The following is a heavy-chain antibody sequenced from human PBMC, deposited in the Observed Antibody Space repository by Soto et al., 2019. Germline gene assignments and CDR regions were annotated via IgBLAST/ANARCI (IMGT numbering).Heavy chain of an antibody. CDR3: ARWVVAAQYSYGLDV. CDR2: IYYTGST. J-gene: IGHJ6*02. CDR1: GGSISSGAYY. V-gene: IGHV4-30-4*01. Sequence: SQTLSLTCTVSGGSISSGAYYWSWIRQTPGKGLEWIGYIYYTGSTYYNPSLKSRVTISVDTSKNQFSLKLSSVTAADTAVYYCARWVVAAQYSYGLDVWGQGTTVTVSS. D-gene: IGHD2-15*01.